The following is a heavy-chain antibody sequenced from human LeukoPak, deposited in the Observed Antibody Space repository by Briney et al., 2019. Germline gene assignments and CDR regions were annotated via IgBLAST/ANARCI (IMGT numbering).Heavy chain of an antibody. CDR2: IYSGGAT. CDR3: ARTSGYPYYFDN. CDR1: GFTFSRNC. J-gene: IGHJ4*02. V-gene: IGHV3-53*01. D-gene: IGHD3-22*01. Sequence: PGGSLRLSCAASGFTFSRNCMTWVRQAPGKGLEWVSVIYSGGATYYAPSVKGRFTISRDNSKNTLYLQMNSLRAEDTAVYYCARTSGYPYYFDNWGQGTLVTVSS.